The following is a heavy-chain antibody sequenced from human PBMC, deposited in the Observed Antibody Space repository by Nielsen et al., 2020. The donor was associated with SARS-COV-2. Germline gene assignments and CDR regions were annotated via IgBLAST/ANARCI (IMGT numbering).Heavy chain of an antibody. Sequence: SCTVSGASISSSDSYWTWIRQPPGKGLEWIGYIYYSGRTFYSPSLKSRVTISLDTSKNQFSLKLPSVTAADTAVYYCASLPALNNYSDSWGQGTLVTVSS. CDR3: ASLPALNNYSDS. V-gene: IGHV4-30-4*01. CDR2: IYYSGRT. J-gene: IGHJ4*02. D-gene: IGHD2/OR15-2a*01. CDR1: GASISSSDSY.